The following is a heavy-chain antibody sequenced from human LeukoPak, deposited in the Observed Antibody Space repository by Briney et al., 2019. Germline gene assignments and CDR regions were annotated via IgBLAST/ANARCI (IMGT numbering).Heavy chain of an antibody. CDR1: GGSISSSSYY. Sequence: SETLSLTCTVSGGSISSSSYYWGWIRQPPGKGLEWIGEINHSGSTNYNPSLKSRVTISVDTSKNQFSLKLSSVTAADTAVYYCARLGYSYGLDYWGQGTLVTVSS. CDR3: ARLGYSYGLDY. D-gene: IGHD5-18*01. V-gene: IGHV4-39*07. CDR2: INHSGST. J-gene: IGHJ4*02.